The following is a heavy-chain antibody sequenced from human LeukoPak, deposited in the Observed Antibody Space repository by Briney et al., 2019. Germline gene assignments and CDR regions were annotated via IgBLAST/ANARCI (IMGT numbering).Heavy chain of an antibody. CDR2: ISSSSSTM. Sequence: GGSLRLSCAASGFTFSSYSMNWVRQAPGKGLEWVSYISSSSSTMYYADSVKGRFTISRDNAKNSLYQQMNSLRAEDTAVYYCARESGYSYGSPYFQHWGQGTLVTVSS. CDR1: GFTFSSYS. V-gene: IGHV3-48*04. CDR3: ARESGYSYGSPYFQH. J-gene: IGHJ1*01. D-gene: IGHD5-18*01.